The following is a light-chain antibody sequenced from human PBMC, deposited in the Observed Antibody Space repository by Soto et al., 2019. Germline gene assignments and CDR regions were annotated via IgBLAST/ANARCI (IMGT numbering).Light chain of an antibody. CDR1: QSVAGN. J-gene: IGKJ4*01. Sequence: EIVMTQSPATLSVSPGERATLSCRASQSVAGNLAWYQQKPGQAPRLLMYGASTRATGIPARFSGSGSGTEFTLTISSLQSEDFVVYYCQQYNNSPLTFGGGTKVEIK. CDR2: GAS. CDR3: QQYNNSPLT. V-gene: IGKV3-15*01.